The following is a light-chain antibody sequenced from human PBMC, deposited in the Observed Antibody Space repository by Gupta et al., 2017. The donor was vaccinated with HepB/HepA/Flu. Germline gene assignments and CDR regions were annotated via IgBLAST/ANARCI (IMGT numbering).Light chain of an antibody. J-gene: IGLJ1*01. CDR2: RTN. V-gene: IGLV7-43*01. Sequence: TCASSTGAVTSGDYPHWFQQKPGQAPRALLYRTNKRHSGTPARFSGSLLGGKAALTLSGVQPEDEAEYYCLLYVNDAQSYVFGSGTKVTDL. CDR3: LLYVNDAQSYV. CDR1: TGAVTSGDY.